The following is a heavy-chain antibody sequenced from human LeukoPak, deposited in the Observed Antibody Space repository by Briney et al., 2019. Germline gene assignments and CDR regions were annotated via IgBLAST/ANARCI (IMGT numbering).Heavy chain of an antibody. CDR2: IYHSEST. Sequence: SETLSLTCAVSGYSISSGYYWGWIRQPPGKGLEWIGSIYHSESTYYNPSLKSRVTIPVDTSKNQFSLKLSSVTAADTAVYYCARRIAARHFDYWGQGTLVTVSS. J-gene: IGHJ4*02. D-gene: IGHD6-6*01. V-gene: IGHV4-38-2*01. CDR3: ARRIAARHFDY. CDR1: GYSISSGYY.